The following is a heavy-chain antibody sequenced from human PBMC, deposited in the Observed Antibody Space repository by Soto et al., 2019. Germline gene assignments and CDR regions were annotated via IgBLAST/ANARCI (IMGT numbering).Heavy chain of an antibody. D-gene: IGHD4-17*01. CDR3: ARDDYGDYWGWFDP. J-gene: IGHJ5*02. Sequence: QVQLVESGGGVVQPGRSLRLPCAASGFTFSSYAMHWVRQAPGKGLEWVAVISYDGSNKYYADSVKGRFTISRDNSKNTLYLQMNSLRAEDTAVYYCARDDYGDYWGWFDPWGQGTLVTVSS. V-gene: IGHV3-30-3*01. CDR1: GFTFSSYA. CDR2: ISYDGSNK.